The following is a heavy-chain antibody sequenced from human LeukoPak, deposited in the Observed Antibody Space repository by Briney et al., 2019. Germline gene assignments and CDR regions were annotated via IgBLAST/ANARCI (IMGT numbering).Heavy chain of an antibody. V-gene: IGHV3-49*03. D-gene: IGHD5-18*01. CDR2: IRSKAYGGTA. CDR1: GFTFGDYA. J-gene: IGHJ6*02. CDR3: TRGGAYSYGYYYYGMDV. Sequence: GGSLRLSCTASGFTFGDYAMSWFRQAPGKGLEWVGFIRSKAYGGTAEYAASVKGRFTISRDDSKSIAYLQMNSLKTEDTAVYYCTRGGAYSYGYYYYGMDVWGQGTTVTVSS.